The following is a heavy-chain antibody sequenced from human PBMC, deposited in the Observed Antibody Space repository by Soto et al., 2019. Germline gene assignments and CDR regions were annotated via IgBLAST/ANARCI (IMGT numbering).Heavy chain of an antibody. J-gene: IGHJ6*02. CDR1: GFTFSSYA. CDR3: ASIGSGSYSYYYGMDV. Sequence: VGSLRLSCAASGFTFSSYAMHWVRQAPGKGLEWVAVISYDGSNKYYADSVKGRFTISRDNSKNTLYLQMNSLRAEDTAVYYCASIGSGSYSYYYGMDVWGQGTTVTVSS. V-gene: IGHV3-30-3*01. D-gene: IGHD3-10*01. CDR2: ISYDGSNK.